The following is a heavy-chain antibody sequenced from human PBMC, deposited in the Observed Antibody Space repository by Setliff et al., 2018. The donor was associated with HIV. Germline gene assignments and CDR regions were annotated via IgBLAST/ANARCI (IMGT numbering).Heavy chain of an antibody. CDR1: A. CDR3: ARDWAMVRGVTTYYFDY. V-gene: IGHV3-23*01. Sequence: AMSWVRQAPGKGLEWVSGISGSDSRTDYADSVKGRFTISRDNSKNTLYLQMNSLRAEDTAVYYCARDWAMVRGVTTYYFDYWGQGTLVTVSS. J-gene: IGHJ4*02. CDR2: ISGSDSRT. D-gene: IGHD3-10*01.